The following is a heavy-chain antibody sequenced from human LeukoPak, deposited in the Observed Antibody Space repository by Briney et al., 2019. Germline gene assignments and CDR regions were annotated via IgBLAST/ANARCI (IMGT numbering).Heavy chain of an antibody. D-gene: IGHD5-24*01. CDR3: AREFRRDGYNSLYYFDY. J-gene: IGHJ4*02. Sequence: GGSLRLSCAASGFTVSSNYMSWVRQAPGKGLEWVSVIYSGGSTYYADSVKGRFTISRDNSKNTLYLQMNSLRAEDTAVYYCAREFRRDGYNSLYYFDYWGQGTLVTVSS. V-gene: IGHV3-53*01. CDR1: GFTVSSNY. CDR2: IYSGGST.